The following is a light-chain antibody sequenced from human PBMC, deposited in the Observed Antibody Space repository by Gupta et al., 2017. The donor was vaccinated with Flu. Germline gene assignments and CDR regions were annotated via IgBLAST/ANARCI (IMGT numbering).Light chain of an antibody. J-gene: IGLJ2*01. Sequence: QSVLTQPPSASGTPGQRVTISCSGSSSNIGRNIVNWYQKVPGTAPKLLIYSTDQRPSGVPDRCSGSKSGTSASLAIRGLQSEDEADYSCAAWDDDLKGVLFGGGTKLTVL. CDR2: STD. CDR3: AAWDDDLKGVL. V-gene: IGLV1-44*01. CDR1: SSNIGRNI.